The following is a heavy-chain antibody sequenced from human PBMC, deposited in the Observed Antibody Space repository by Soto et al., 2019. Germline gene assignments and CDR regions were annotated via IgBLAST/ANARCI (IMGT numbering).Heavy chain of an antibody. Sequence: PSETLSLTCTVSGGSISSYYWSWIRQPPGKGLEWIGYIYYSGSTNYNPSLKSRVTISVDTSKNQFSLKLSSVTAADTAVYYCARLSVEQLVRDYYYGMDVWGQGTTVTVSS. CDR3: ARLSVEQLVRDYYYGMDV. J-gene: IGHJ6*02. D-gene: IGHD6-6*01. V-gene: IGHV4-59*01. CDR2: IYYSGST. CDR1: GGSISSYY.